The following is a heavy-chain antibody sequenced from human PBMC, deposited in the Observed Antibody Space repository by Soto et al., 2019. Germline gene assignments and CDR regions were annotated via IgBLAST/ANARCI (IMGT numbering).Heavy chain of an antibody. CDR3: ASELLYRPAFDY. V-gene: IGHV4-39*01. D-gene: IGHD3-10*01. Sequence: QLQLQESGPGLVKPSETLSLTCTVSGGSISSSSYYWGWIRQPPGKGLEWIGSIYYSGSTYYNPSLKSRVTISVDTSKNQFSLKLSSVTAADTAVYYCASELLYRPAFDYWGQGTLVTVSS. CDR2: IYYSGST. CDR1: GGSISSSSYY. J-gene: IGHJ4*02.